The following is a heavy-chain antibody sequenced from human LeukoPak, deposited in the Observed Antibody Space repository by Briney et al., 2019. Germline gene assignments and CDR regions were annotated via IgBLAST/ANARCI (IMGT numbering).Heavy chain of an antibody. CDR1: GFTFSSYG. J-gene: IGHJ4*02. CDR3: AKEDRTTAVFDY. V-gene: IGHV3-30*18. CDR2: ISYDGSNK. Sequence: PGRSLRLSCAASGFTFSSYGMHWVRQAPHKGMEWVAVISYDGSNKYYADSVKGRFTISRDNSKNTLCLQMNSLRAEDTAVYYCAKEDRTTAVFDYWGQGTLVTVSS. D-gene: IGHD1-7*01.